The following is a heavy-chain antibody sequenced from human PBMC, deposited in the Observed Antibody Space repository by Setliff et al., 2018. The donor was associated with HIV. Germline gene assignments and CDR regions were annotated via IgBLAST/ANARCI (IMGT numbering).Heavy chain of an antibody. CDR1: GGSISSYY. V-gene: IGHV4-34*09. CDR2: INHSGST. CDR3: ARAFCSSASCYGGGDAFDI. J-gene: IGHJ3*02. D-gene: IGHD2-2*01. Sequence: SETLSLTCTVSGGSISSYYWSWIRRPAGKGLEWIGEINHSGSTNYNPSLKSRLTISVDTSKNHFSLKLSSVTAADTAVYYCARAFCSSASCYGGGDAFDIWGQGTMVTVSS.